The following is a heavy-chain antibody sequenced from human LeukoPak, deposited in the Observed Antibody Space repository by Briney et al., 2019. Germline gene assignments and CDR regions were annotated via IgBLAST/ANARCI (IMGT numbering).Heavy chain of an antibody. CDR1: GFTFSSYA. CDR2: ISYDGSNK. CDR3: ARDKAKGQRIWELCPFY. D-gene: IGHD2-21*01. J-gene: IGHJ4*02. Sequence: PGGTLRLSCAASGFTFSSYAMHWVRQAPGKGLEWVAVISYDGSNKYYADSVKGRFTISRDNSKNTLYLQMNSLRAEDTAVYYCARDKAKGQRIWELCPFYWGQGTLVTVSS. V-gene: IGHV3-30*04.